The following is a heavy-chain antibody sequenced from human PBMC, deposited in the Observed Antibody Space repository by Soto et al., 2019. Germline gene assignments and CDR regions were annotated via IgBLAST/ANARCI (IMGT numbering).Heavy chain of an antibody. Sequence: KTSETLSLTCTVSGGSISSSSYYWGWIRQPPGKGLEWIGSIYYSGSTYYNPSLKSRVTISVDTSKNQFSLKLSSVTAADTAVYYCARGEYFDWLPYFDYWGQGTLVTVSS. CDR2: IYYSGST. D-gene: IGHD3-9*01. J-gene: IGHJ4*02. CDR1: GGSISSSSYY. V-gene: IGHV4-39*01. CDR3: ARGEYFDWLPYFDY.